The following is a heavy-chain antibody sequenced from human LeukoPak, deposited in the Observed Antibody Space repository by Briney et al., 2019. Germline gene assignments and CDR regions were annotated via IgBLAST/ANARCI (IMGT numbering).Heavy chain of an antibody. Sequence: SETLSLTCTVSGGSISSYYWSWIRQPPGKGLEWIAYMSNSGSTYYNPSLKSRVTMSEDTSKNQFSLKVISVTAADTAVYYCARHSSEWSFDYWGQGTLVTVST. CDR3: ARHSSEWSFDY. D-gene: IGHD3-22*01. CDR2: MSNSGST. J-gene: IGHJ4*02. CDR1: GGSISSYY. V-gene: IGHV4-59*08.